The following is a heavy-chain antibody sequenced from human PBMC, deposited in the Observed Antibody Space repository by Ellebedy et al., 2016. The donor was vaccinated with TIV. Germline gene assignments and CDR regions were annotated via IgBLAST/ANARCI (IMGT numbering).Heavy chain of an antibody. Sequence: GESLKISCQGSGYSFKTYWINWVLQMRGNGLEWMGIIYPVDSDTRSSPSFQGKVTISADKSIRTAYLQWSSLKASDPAMYYCATIGGREGNAFDIWGQGTMVTVSS. J-gene: IGHJ3*02. V-gene: IGHV5-51*01. CDR1: GYSFKTYW. CDR3: ATIGGREGNAFDI. CDR2: IYPVDSDT.